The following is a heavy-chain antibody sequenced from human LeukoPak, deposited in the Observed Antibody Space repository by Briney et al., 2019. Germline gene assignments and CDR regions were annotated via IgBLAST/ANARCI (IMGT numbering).Heavy chain of an antibody. Sequence: PGGSLRLSCAASGFTFSDYYMTWVRQAPGKGLEWLSYITNRGDTVFYADSVKGRFTVSRDNAKNSLYLQMNSLRAEDTAVYYCARDPEGPSYSSSWNYYYYYGMDVWGQGTTVTVSS. D-gene: IGHD6-13*01. CDR1: GFTFSDYY. CDR3: ARDPEGPSYSSSWNYYYYYGMDV. V-gene: IGHV3-11*04. J-gene: IGHJ6*02. CDR2: ITNRGDTV.